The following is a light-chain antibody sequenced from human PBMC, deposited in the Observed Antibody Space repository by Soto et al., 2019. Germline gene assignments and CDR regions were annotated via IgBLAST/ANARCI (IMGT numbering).Light chain of an antibody. CDR1: QSIRSPF. Sequence: EIVLTQSPATLSLSPGERATLSCRASQSIRSPFLAWYQQKPGQAPRLFIHGASSRATGIPDRFSGSGSGTDFTLTISRLEPEDFDCGSDEWMFGQGTKVE. CDR2: GAS. CDR3: EWM. V-gene: IGKV3-20*01. J-gene: IGKJ1*01.